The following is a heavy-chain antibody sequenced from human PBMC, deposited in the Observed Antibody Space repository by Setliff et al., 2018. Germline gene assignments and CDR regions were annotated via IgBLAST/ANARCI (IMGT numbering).Heavy chain of an antibody. J-gene: IGHJ6*03. CDR3: ARAGPYYDFWSGYYRTMDV. CDR1: GYSISSGYY. V-gene: IGHV4-38-2*01. CDR2: IYYSGST. D-gene: IGHD3-3*01. Sequence: SETLSLTCAVSGYSISSGYYWGWIRQPPGKGLEWIGSIYYSGSTYYNPSLKSRVTISVDTSKNQFSLRLSSVTAADTAVYYCARAGPYYDFWSGYYRTMDVWGKGTTVTVSS.